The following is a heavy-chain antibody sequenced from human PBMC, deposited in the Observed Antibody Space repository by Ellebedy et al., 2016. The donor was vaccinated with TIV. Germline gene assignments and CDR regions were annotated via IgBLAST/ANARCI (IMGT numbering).Heavy chain of an antibody. V-gene: IGHV5-51*01. CDR1: TYSFTNYW. D-gene: IGHD3-10*01. Sequence: PGGSLRLSCKDSTYSFTNYWIGWVRQMPGKGLEWMGIIFPGNSDTRYSPSFQVQVTISADKSISTAYLQWNSLKASDTAIYYCARAYLQGVRGLRSSFEYWGQGTLVTVSS. CDR2: IFPGNSDT. CDR3: ARAYLQGVRGLRSSFEY. J-gene: IGHJ4*02.